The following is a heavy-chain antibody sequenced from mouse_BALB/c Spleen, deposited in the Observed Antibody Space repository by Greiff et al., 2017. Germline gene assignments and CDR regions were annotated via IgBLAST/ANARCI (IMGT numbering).Heavy chain of an antibody. CDR1: GFTFSSYA. CDR2: ISSGGSYT. V-gene: IGHV5-9-4*01. D-gene: IGHD4-1*01. J-gene: IGHJ2*01. CDR3: ARLTGTFDY. Sequence: EVQVVESGGGLVKPGGSLKLSCAASGFTFSSYAMSWVRQSPEKRLEWVAEISSGGSYTYYPDTVTGRFTISRDNAKNTLYLEMSSLRSEDTAMYYCARLTGTFDYWGQGTTLTVSS.